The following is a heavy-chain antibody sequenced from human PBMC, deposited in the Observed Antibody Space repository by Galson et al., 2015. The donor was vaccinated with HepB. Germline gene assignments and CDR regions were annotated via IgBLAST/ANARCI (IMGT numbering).Heavy chain of an antibody. CDR2: VSSDGSDK. CDR3: AKLLYPYSGYAVDV. D-gene: IGHD2-2*02. J-gene: IGHJ6*02. V-gene: IGHV3-30*18. Sequence: SLRLSCAASGFTFNRYGMHWVRQAPGKGLEWVAVVSSDGSDKSYEDSVKGRFTISRDNSKNTLYLQMSSLGPEDTAVYHCAKLLYPYSGYAVDVWGQGTTVTVSS. CDR1: GFTFNRYG.